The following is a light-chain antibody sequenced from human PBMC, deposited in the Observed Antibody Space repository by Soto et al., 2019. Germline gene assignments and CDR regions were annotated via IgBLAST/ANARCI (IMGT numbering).Light chain of an antibody. J-gene: IGLJ1*01. V-gene: IGLV2-11*01. CDR2: DVS. CDR3: SSHAGSSVV. CDR1: SCGVGGYSY. Sequence: QSALTQPRSVSGSPGQSVSISCSGTSCGVGGYSYISWYQQHPGKAPKLMIYDVSTPPSGVPDRFSGSKSGNTASLTISGLQAEDEADYSCSSHAGSSVVFGTGTKVTVL.